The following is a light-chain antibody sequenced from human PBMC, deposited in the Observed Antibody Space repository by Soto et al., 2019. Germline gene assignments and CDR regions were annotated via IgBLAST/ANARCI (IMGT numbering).Light chain of an antibody. V-gene: IGKV1-9*01. J-gene: IGKJ4*01. CDR3: QHLNSYPLT. CDR2: AAS. CDR1: QGISSY. Sequence: DIHLTQSPSFLSASVGDRVTITCRASQGISSYLAWYQQKPGKAPKLLIYAASTLQSGVPSRFSGSGSGTEFTLTISILQPEDFATYYCQHLNSYPLTFGGGTKVEIK.